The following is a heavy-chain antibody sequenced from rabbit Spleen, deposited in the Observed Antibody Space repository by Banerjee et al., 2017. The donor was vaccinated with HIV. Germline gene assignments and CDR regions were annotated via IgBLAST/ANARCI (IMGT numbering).Heavy chain of an antibody. Sequence: EQLEESGGGLVKPGGTLTLTCTVSGFSFSSNWICWVRQAPGKGLEWIACIDTSNGVTDYANWPKGRFTISRTSSTTVTLQMTSLTAADTATYFCGRSSYAGYAGYGYGFNLWGQGTLVTVS. CDR2: IDTSNGVT. D-gene: IGHD7-1*01. V-gene: IGHV1S45*01. CDR1: GFSFSSNW. J-gene: IGHJ4*01. CDR3: GRSSYAGYAGYGYGFNL.